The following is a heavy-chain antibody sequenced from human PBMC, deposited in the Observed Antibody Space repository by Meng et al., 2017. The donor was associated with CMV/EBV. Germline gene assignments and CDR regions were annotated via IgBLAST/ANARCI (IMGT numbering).Heavy chain of an antibody. CDR2: IYYSGST. CDR3: ASSAYDFWSGYGWFDP. D-gene: IGHD3-3*01. Sequence: GSLRLSCTVSGGSTSSSSYYWGWIRQPPGKGLEWIGSIYYSGSTYYNPSLKSRVTISVDTSKNQFSLKLSSVTAADTAVYYCASSAYDFWSGYGWFDPWGQGTLVTVSS. V-gene: IGHV4-39*07. CDR1: GGSTSSSSYY. J-gene: IGHJ5*02.